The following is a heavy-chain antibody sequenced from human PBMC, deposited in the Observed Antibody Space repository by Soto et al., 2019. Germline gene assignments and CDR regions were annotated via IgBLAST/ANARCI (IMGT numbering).Heavy chain of an antibody. V-gene: IGHV4-30-4*01. CDR1: GGSISSGDYY. D-gene: IGHD3-22*01. CDR2: IYYSGST. CDR3: ASIYDSSGYYYGKNWFDP. J-gene: IGHJ5*02. Sequence: SETLSLTCTVSGGSISSGDYYWSWIRQPPGKGLEWIGSIYYSGSTYYNPSLKSRVTISVDTSKNQFSLKLNSVTAADTAVYYCASIYDSSGYYYGKNWFDPWGQGTLVTVSS.